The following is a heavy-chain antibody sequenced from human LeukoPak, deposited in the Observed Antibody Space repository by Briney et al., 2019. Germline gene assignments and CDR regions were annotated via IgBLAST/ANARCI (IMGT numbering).Heavy chain of an antibody. CDR2: ISPYNGNT. J-gene: IGHJ4*02. D-gene: IGHD5-18*01. CDR3: ARGREIPAIGLDY. V-gene: IGHV1-2*02. Sequence: ASVKVSCKASGYTFTSYAMNWVRQAPGQGLEWMGWISPYNGNTNYAQNLQGRVTMTRDTSISTAYMELSRLRSDDTAVYYCARGREIPAIGLDYWGQGTLVTVSS. CDR1: GYTFTSYA.